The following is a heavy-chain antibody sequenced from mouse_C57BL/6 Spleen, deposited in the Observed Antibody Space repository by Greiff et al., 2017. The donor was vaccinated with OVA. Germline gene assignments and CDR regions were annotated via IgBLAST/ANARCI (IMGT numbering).Heavy chain of an antibody. CDR3: ARIYYGYDGYYFDY. Sequence: QVQLQQPGAELVRPGTSVKLSCKASGYTFTSYWMHWVKQRPGQGLEWIGVIDPSDSYTNYNQKFKGKATLTVDTSSSTAYMQLSSLTSEDSAVYYCARIYYGYDGYYFDYWGQGTTRTVSS. V-gene: IGHV1-59*01. D-gene: IGHD2-2*01. CDR2: IDPSDSYT. CDR1: GYTFTSYW. J-gene: IGHJ2*01.